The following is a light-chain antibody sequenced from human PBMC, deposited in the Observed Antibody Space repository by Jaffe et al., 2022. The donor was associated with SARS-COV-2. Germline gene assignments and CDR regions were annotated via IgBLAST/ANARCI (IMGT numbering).Light chain of an antibody. Sequence: QSALTQPASVSGSPGQSITISCTGTNSDIGAYKYVSWYQHHLGQVPKLIIYDVSNRPSGVSDRFSGSKSGNTASLSVSGLQVEDEADYYCLSYTRTYGLVFGGGTKLTVL. J-gene: IGLJ2*01. CDR1: NSDIGAYKY. CDR3: LSYTRTYGLV. V-gene: IGLV2-14*03. CDR2: DVS.